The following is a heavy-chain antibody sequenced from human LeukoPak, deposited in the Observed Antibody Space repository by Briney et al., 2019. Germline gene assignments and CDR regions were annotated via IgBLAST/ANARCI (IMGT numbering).Heavy chain of an antibody. Sequence: GESLKFSCKGSGYSFTSYWISWVRQMLGKGLEWMGRIDPSDSYTNYSPSFQGHVTISADKSISTAYLQWSSLKASDTAMYYCARRVGNWFDPWGQGTLVTVSS. CDR2: IDPSDSYT. CDR1: GYSFTSYW. D-gene: IGHD1-26*01. V-gene: IGHV5-10-1*01. J-gene: IGHJ5*02. CDR3: ARRVGNWFDP.